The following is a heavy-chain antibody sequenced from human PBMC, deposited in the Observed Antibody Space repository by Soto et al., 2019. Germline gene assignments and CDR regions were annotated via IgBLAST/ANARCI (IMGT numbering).Heavy chain of an antibody. CDR1: GYTFTSYG. CDR3: AEELPPPTYGMDV. CDR2: ISAYNGNT. J-gene: IGHJ6*02. V-gene: IGHV1-18*01. D-gene: IGHD1-7*01. Sequence: QVQLVQSGAEVKKPGASVKVSCKASGYTFTSYGISWVRQAPGQGLEWMGWISAYNGNTNYAQKLQGRVTMTTDTYTSTAHMELRSMRSDDTAVYYCAEELPPPTYGMDVWGQGTTVTVSS.